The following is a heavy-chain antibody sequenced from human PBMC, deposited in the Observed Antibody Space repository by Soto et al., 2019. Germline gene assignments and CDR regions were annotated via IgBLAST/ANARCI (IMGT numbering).Heavy chain of an antibody. CDR2: VNPILSMS. J-gene: IGHJ4*02. V-gene: IGHV1-69*02. CDR3: ASSYGSGYRAFDY. CDR1: GDTFNFYS. Sequence: QVQLVQSGAEVKRPGSSVKVSCKASGDTFNFYSINWVRQAPGVGLEWVGRVNPILSMSNYAQRFQGRVTMTGAKSTSTAYMELRSLRSEDTAIYYCASSYGSGYRAFDYWGQGALVTVSS. D-gene: IGHD3-10*01.